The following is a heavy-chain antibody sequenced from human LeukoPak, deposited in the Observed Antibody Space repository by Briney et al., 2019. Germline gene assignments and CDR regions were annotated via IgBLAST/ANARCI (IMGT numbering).Heavy chain of an antibody. D-gene: IGHD4-17*01. J-gene: IGHJ4*02. CDR2: ISYDGSNK. V-gene: IGHV3-30*04. CDR1: GFTFSSYA. CDR3: AREDGDYVNDY. Sequence: GGSLRLSCAASGFTFSSYAMHWVRQAPGKGLEWVAVISYDGSNKYYADSVKGRFTISRDNSKNTLYLQMNSLRAEDTAVYYCAREDGDYVNDYWGQGTLVTVSS.